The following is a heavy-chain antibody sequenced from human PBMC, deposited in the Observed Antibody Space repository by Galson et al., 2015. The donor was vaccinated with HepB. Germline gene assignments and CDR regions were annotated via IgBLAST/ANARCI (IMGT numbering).Heavy chain of an antibody. V-gene: IGHV3-30*18. CDR3: AKDRPPRNIAAAFDY. D-gene: IGHD6-13*01. CDR1: GFTFSSYG. Sequence: SLRLSCAASGFTFSSYGMHWVRQAPGKGLEWVAVISYDGSNKYYADSVKGRFTISRDNSKNTLYLQMNSLRAEDTAVYYCAKDRPPRNIAAAFDYGGQEPLVTVSS. J-gene: IGHJ4*02. CDR2: ISYDGSNK.